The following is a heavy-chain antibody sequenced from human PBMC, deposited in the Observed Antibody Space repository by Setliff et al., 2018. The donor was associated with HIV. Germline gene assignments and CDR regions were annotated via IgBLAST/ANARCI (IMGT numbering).Heavy chain of an antibody. J-gene: IGHJ4*02. CDR2: INIRSGNT. V-gene: IGHV1-18*01. Sequence: ASVKVSCKASGYSFTTSGVSWVRQAPGQGLEWMGWINIRSGNTNYAQNFQGRVTMTTDTSTSTAYMGLRSLRSDDTAVYYCARQLSNSLESWGQGTPVTVSS. CDR3: ARQLSNSLES. D-gene: IGHD1-1*01. CDR1: GYSFTTSG.